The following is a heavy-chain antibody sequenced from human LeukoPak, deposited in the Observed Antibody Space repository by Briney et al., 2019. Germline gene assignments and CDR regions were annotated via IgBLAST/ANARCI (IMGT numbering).Heavy chain of an antibody. CDR3: ARYCGDDCSRGDAFDI. CDR2: IKQDGSEK. J-gene: IGHJ3*02. D-gene: IGHD2-21*02. Sequence: GGSLRLSCAASGFTFSSYWMSWVRQAPGKGLEWVANIKQDGSEKYYVDSVKGRFTISRDNAKNSLYLQMNSLRAEDTAVYYCARYCGDDCSRGDAFDIWGQGTMVTVSS. V-gene: IGHV3-7*01. CDR1: GFTFSSYW.